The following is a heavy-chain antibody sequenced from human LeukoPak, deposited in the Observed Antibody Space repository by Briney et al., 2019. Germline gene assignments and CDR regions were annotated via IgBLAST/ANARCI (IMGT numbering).Heavy chain of an antibody. CDR1: GYTFTGYY. CDR2: NNPNGGGT. Sequence: ASVKVSCKASGYTFTGYYIHWVRQAPGHGIEWMGWNNPNGGGTNYAQKFQGRVTMTRDTSISTAYMELGGLRYDDTAVYYCARVSSSGDYYDNWGQGTLVTVSS. CDR3: ARVSSSGDYYDN. J-gene: IGHJ4*02. D-gene: IGHD3-10*01. V-gene: IGHV1-2*02.